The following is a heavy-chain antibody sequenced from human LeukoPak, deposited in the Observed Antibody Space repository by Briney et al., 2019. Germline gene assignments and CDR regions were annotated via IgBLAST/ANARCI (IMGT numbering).Heavy chain of an antibody. CDR2: IKQEGREK. Sequence: GGSLRLSCEASGFTFISYGLSWSRKAPGRGREGVPNIKQEGREKSYVDSVKGRFTISRDNAKNSLYLQMNSLRAEDTAVYYCAGLYYDFWSGYYTGLGYYYYMDVWGKGTTVTVSS. CDR1: GFTFISYG. CDR3: AGLYYDFWSGYYTGLGYYYYMDV. V-gene: IGHV3-7*01. D-gene: IGHD3-3*01. J-gene: IGHJ6*03.